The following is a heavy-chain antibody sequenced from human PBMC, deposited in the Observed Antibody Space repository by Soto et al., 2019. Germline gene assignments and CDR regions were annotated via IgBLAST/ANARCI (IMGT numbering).Heavy chain of an antibody. Sequence: KPSETLSVTCTVSGDSISSRSCYWGWIRQPPGKGLEWIGSIYYGGSTYYNPSLKSRVTISVDTSKNQFSLKLSSVTAADTAVYYCARHLSGSSVYYGVDVWGQGTTVTVSS. CDR1: GDSISSRSCY. D-gene: IGHD6-6*01. CDR3: ARHLSGSSVYYGVDV. J-gene: IGHJ6*02. CDR2: IYYGGST. V-gene: IGHV4-39*01.